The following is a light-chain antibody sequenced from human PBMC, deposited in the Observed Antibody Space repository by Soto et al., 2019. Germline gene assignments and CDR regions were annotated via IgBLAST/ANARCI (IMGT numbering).Light chain of an antibody. CDR3: SSYTNTTTLV. J-gene: IGLJ3*02. V-gene: IGLV2-14*02. CDR1: SSDVGAYNL. CDR2: DVS. Sequence: QSALTQPASVSGSPGQSITISCTGTSSDVGAYNLVSWYQHHPGRAPKLFIFDVSDRPSGVSSRFSGSKSGNTASLTISGLQAEDEAFYYCSSYTNTTTLVFGGGTKVTVL.